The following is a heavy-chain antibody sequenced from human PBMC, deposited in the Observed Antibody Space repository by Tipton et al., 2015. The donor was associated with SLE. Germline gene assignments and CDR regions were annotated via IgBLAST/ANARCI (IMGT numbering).Heavy chain of an antibody. V-gene: IGHV3-23*03. J-gene: IGHJ4*02. CDR1: GFTFSSYA. CDR3: AKGGGAVAGTSYFDY. D-gene: IGHD6-19*01. Sequence: SLRLSCAASGFTFSSYAMSWVRQAPGKGLEWVSVIYSGGSTYYADSVKGRFTISRDNSKNTLYLQMNSLRAEDTAVYYCAKGGGAVAGTSYFDYWGQGTLDTVSS. CDR2: IYSGGST.